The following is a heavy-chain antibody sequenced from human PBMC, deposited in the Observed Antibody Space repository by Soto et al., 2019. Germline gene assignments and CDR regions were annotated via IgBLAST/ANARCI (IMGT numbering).Heavy chain of an antibody. J-gene: IGHJ6*03. V-gene: IGHV3-21*01. CDR2: ISSGSDYI. D-gene: IGHD2-15*01. CDR3: ARGLISGGYYYYYYMDV. Sequence: GGSLRLSCAASNFTFSSYSVNWVRQAPGKGLEWVSSISSGSDYIYYADSVKGRFTISRDNAKNSLYLQMGSLRAEDTAVYYCARGLISGGYYYYYYMDVWGRGTTVTVSS. CDR1: NFTFSSYS.